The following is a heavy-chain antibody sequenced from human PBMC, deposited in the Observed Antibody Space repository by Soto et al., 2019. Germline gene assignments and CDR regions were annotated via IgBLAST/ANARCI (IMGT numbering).Heavy chain of an antibody. CDR1: GGTFSSYA. J-gene: IGHJ6*02. CDR2: IIPIFGTA. Sequence: GASVKVSCKASGGTFSSYAISWVRQAPGQGLEWMGGIIPIFGTANYAQKFQGRVTITAGESTSTAYMELSSLRSEDTAVYYCARDVLAIVVVAATTDPYYYYYGMDVWGQGTTVTVSS. V-gene: IGHV1-69*13. CDR3: ARDVLAIVVVAATTDPYYYYYGMDV. D-gene: IGHD2-15*01.